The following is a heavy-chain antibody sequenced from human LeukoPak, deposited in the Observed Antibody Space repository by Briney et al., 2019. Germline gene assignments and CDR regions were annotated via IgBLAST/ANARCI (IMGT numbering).Heavy chain of an antibody. CDR3: ARDLPYDSSGYSAAFDI. CDR2: IWYDGSDK. D-gene: IGHD3-22*01. J-gene: IGHJ3*02. CDR1: GFTFSNYG. V-gene: IGHV3-33*01. Sequence: GGSLRLSCAASGFTFSNYGMHWVRQAPGKGLEWVARIWYDGSDKYYADSVKGRFTFSRDNSKNTLYLQMNSLRAEDTAVYYCARDLPYDSSGYSAAFDIWGQGTMVTVSS.